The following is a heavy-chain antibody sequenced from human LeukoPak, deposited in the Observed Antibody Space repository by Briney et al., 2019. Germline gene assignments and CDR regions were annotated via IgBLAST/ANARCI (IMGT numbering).Heavy chain of an antibody. CDR1: GYTFTSYD. J-gene: IGHJ4*02. CDR3: AMYYYDSSGYYSPFDY. CDR2: LNPNSGNT. D-gene: IGHD3-22*01. Sequence: ASVKVSCKASGYTFTSYDINWVRQATGQGLEWMGWLNPNSGNTGYAQKFQGRVTMTRNTSISTAYMELSSLRSEDTAVYYCAMYYYDSSGYYSPFDYWGQGTLVTVSS. V-gene: IGHV1-8*01.